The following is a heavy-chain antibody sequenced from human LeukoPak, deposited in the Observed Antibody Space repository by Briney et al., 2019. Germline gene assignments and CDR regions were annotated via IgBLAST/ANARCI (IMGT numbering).Heavy chain of an antibody. CDR3: ARQGRSSSWYRPKDY. Sequence: GASVKVSCKASGYTFTSYGISWVRQAPGQGLEWMGWISAYGGNTNYAQKLQGRVTMTTDTSTSTAYMELRSLRSDDTAVYYCARQGRSSSWYRPKDYWGQGTLVTVSS. J-gene: IGHJ4*02. CDR1: GYTFTSYG. D-gene: IGHD6-13*01. V-gene: IGHV1-18*01. CDR2: ISAYGGNT.